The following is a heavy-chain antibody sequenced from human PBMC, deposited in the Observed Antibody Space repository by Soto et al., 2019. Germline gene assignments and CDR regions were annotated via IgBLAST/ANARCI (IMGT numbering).Heavy chain of an antibody. CDR1: GFTFSTYT. D-gene: IGHD2-2*01. CDR2: ISGSAGSSGP. V-gene: IGHV3-23*01. CDR3: AKARCSTANCYVPEY. J-gene: IGHJ4*02. Sequence: GGSLRLSCVASGFTFSTYTMSWGRQAPGKGLEWVSVISGSAGSSGPSSADSVQGRFSISRDNARNTLYLQMNSLRGEDTAMYYCAKARCSTANCYVPEYWGQGTRVTVSS.